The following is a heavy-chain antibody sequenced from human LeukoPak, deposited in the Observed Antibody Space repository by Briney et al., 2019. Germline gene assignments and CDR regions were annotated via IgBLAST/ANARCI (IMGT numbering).Heavy chain of an antibody. V-gene: IGHV4-59*01. D-gene: IGHD2-21*02. CDR2: MKFNGKT. CDR1: GDSIISSY. J-gene: IGHJ4*02. CDR3: ARAPPRRCPGNDCYPIFDF. Sequence: PSETLSLTCTVSGDSIISSYWSWIRQPPGKGLEWIAYMKFNGKTEYNPPLNGRVTISLDTSNNQFSLILNSVTTADAAVYYCARAPPRRCPGNDCYPIFDFWGQGSLVTVSS.